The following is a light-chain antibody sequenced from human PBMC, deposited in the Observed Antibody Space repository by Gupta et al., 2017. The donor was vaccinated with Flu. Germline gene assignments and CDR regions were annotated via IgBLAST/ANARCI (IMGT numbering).Light chain of an antibody. J-gene: IGLJ1*01. CDR3: CSYEGNYILWV. CDR2: DVT. CDR1: SSDVGGYEL. V-gene: IGLV2-11*01. Sequence: QSALPHPPSVSGSPGQSVTISCTGTSSDVGGYELVSWYQQHPGKAPKLMISDVTKRPSGVPDRFSGSKSGNTASLTISGLQAEDEADYFCCSYEGNYILWVFGSGTKVTVL.